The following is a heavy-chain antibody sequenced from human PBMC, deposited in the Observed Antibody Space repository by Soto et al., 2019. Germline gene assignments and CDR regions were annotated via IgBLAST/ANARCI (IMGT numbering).Heavy chain of an antibody. D-gene: IGHD3-9*01. Sequence: QLQLQESGPGLVKPSETLSLTCTVSGGSISSSSYYWGWIRQPPGKGLEWIGSIHYSGSTYYNPSLKSRVTISVDTSKHQCSLKLSSVTAADTAVYYCASPSHYDILAGRIYYFDYWGQGTLVTVSS. V-gene: IGHV4-39*01. J-gene: IGHJ4*02. CDR3: ASPSHYDILAGRIYYFDY. CDR1: GGSISSSSYY. CDR2: IHYSGST.